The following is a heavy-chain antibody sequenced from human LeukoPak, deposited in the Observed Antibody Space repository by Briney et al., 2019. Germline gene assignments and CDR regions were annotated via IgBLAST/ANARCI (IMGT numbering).Heavy chain of an antibody. D-gene: IGHD1/OR15-1a*01. CDR2: IYPGDSDA. CDR1: GYSFTNYW. CDR3: ARRPLTTVGKTYFDS. J-gene: IGHJ4*02. V-gene: IGHV5-51*01. Sequence: GESLKISCKGSGYSFTNYWIGWVRQMPGKGLKWMGIIYPGDSDARYSPSFQGQITTSVDESISTAYLQWSSLEASDTAMYYCARRPLTTVGKTYFDSWGQGTLVTVSS.